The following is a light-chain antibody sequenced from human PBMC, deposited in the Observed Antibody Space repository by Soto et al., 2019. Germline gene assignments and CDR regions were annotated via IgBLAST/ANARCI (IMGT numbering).Light chain of an antibody. CDR2: NAS. V-gene: IGKV1-5*03. J-gene: IGKJ1*01. CDR3: QHYNSYSEA. CDR1: QTISSW. Sequence: DIQMTQSPSTLSGSVGDRVTITCRASQTISSWLSWYQQKPGKAPKLLIYNASTLKSGVPSRFSGGGSGTEFTLPISSLQPDDFATDYCQHYNSYSEAFGQGTKVELK.